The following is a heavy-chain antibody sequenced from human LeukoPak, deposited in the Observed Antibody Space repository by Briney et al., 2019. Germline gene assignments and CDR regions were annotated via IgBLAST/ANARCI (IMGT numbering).Heavy chain of an antibody. CDR1: GFTFSNYG. CDR3: SEKIDSSGYYPFGLPDY. V-gene: IGHV3-33*06. D-gene: IGHD3-22*01. CDR2: IGFDGGSK. Sequence: GGSLRLSCAASGFTFSNYGIHWVRQAPGKGLDWVAVIGFDGGSKYYADSVKGRFTVSRVNSKSCVYLQMSSLKDEDTAVYYSSEKIDSSGYYPFGLPDYWGQGTLVTVSS. J-gene: IGHJ4*02.